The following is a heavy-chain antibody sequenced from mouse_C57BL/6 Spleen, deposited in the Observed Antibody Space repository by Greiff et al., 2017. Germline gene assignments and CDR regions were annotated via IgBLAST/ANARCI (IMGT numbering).Heavy chain of an antibody. V-gene: IGHV1-22*01. Sequence: EVKLMESGPELVKPGASVKMSCKASGYTFTDYNMHWVKQSHGKSLEWIGYINPNNGGTSYNQKFKGKATLTVNKSSSTAYMELRSLTSEDSAVYYCARQLRLDYWGQGTTLTVAS. CDR2: INPNNGGT. D-gene: IGHD3-2*02. J-gene: IGHJ2*01. CDR3: ARQLRLDY. CDR1: GYTFTDYN.